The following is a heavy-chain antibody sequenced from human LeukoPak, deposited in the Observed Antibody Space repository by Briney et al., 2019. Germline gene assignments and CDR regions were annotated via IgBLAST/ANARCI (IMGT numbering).Heavy chain of an antibody. V-gene: IGHV3-48*03. J-gene: IGHJ5*02. CDR2: ISSSGSTI. D-gene: IGHD2-15*01. CDR3: ATVRGHNNQEGGWFDT. Sequence: GGSLRLSCAASGFTFSSYEMHWVRQAPGKGLEWVSYISSSGSTINYADSVKDRFTISRDNAKNSLYLQMDSLRAEDTAVYYCATVRGHNNQEGGWFDTWGQGTLVTVSS. CDR1: GFTFSSYE.